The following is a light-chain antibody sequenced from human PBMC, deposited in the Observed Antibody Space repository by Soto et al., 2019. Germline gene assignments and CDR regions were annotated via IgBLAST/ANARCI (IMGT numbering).Light chain of an antibody. CDR2: SAS. V-gene: IGKV1-9*01. CDR1: RGISSY. J-gene: IGKJ4*01. Sequence: DIQMTQSPSSLSASVGDRVTITCQASRGISSYLAWYQQKPGKAPKLLVYSASTLQSGVPSRFSGSGSGPDFTLTISSLEPEDFAVYYCQQRSNWIFGGGTKVDIK. CDR3: QQRSNWI.